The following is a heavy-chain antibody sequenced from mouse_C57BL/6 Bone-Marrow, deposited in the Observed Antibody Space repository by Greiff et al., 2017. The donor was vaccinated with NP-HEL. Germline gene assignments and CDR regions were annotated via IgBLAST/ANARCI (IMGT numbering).Heavy chain of an antibody. CDR3: TRSLLWLRRNFDY. CDR1: GYTFTDYE. J-gene: IGHJ2*01. Sequence: QVQLKESGAELVRPGASVTLSCKASGYTFTDYEMHWVKQTPVHGLEWIGAIDPETGGTAYNQKFKGKAILTADKSSSTAYMELRSLTSEDSAVYYCTRSLLWLRRNFDYWGQGTTLTVSS. CDR2: IDPETGGT. D-gene: IGHD2-2*01. V-gene: IGHV1-15*01.